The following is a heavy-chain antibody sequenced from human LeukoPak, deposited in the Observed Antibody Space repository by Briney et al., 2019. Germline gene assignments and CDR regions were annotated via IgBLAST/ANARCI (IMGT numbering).Heavy chain of an antibody. V-gene: IGHV3-7*04. CDR2: IHPEGDEK. Sequence: GGSLRLSCVASGFTFGNFWMSWVRHSPGRGLEWVANIHPEGDEKYHVESVMGRFTISRDNAESSLFLQMNGLRAEDTAVYYCARGDAFSGDHWGQGALVTVSS. CDR1: GFTFGNFW. CDR3: ARGDAFSGDH. J-gene: IGHJ4*02.